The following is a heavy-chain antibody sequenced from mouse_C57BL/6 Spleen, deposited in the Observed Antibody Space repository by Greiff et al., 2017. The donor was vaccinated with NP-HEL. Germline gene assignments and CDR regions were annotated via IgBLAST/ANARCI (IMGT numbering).Heavy chain of an antibody. CDR3: ARSRLGLLYYFDD. V-gene: IGHV1-26*01. CDR1: GYTFTDYY. Sequence: EVQLQQSGPELVKPGASVKISCKASGYTFTDYYMNWVKQSPGKSLEWIGDINPNNGGTSYNQKFKGKATLTVDKSSSTAYMQLRSLTSEDSAVYYCARSRLGLLYYFDDWGQGTTLTVSS. D-gene: IGHD4-1*01. CDR2: INPNNGGT. J-gene: IGHJ2*01.